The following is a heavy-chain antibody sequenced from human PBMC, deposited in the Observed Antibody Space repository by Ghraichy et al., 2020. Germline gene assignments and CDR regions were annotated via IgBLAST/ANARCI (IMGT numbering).Heavy chain of an antibody. CDR2: ITGSSITI. D-gene: IGHD6-13*01. J-gene: IGHJ2*01. CDR1: GFSFSDYS. CDR3: ARLPLPRRAAVGDWYFDL. V-gene: IGHV3-48*01. Sequence: GESLNISCEGSGFSFSDYSMIWVRLTPQKALEWVSYITGSSITIFYTDSVKGRFTISRDNAKNSLYLQMNSLRAEDTAVYYCARLPLPRRAAVGDWYFDLWGRGTLVTVSS.